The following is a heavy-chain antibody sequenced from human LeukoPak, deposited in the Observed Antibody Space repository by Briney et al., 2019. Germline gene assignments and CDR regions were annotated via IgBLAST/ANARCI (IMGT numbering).Heavy chain of an antibody. Sequence: PSETLSLTCTVSGGSISSSSYYWGWLRQPPGKGLEWIGSIYYSGSTYYNPSLKSRVTISVDTSKNQFSLKLSSVTAADTAVYYRARHRVGVTYGGPNYFDYWGQGTLVTVSS. V-gene: IGHV4-39*01. CDR2: IYYSGST. CDR1: GGSISSSSYY. CDR3: ARHRVGVTYGGPNYFDY. J-gene: IGHJ4*02. D-gene: IGHD1-26*01.